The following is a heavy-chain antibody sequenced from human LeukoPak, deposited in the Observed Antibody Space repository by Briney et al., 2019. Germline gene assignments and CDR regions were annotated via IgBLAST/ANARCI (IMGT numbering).Heavy chain of an antibody. CDR1: GGSINSGGYY. J-gene: IGHJ4*02. V-gene: IGHV4-31*03. CDR2: IYYSGTS. Sequence: SETLSLTCSVSGGSINSGGYYWSWIRHHPGKGLEWIGYIYYSGTSYYNPSLKSRVNISLDRSKNQFFLNLNSVTAADTAIYYCARGPGDYFDYWGQGILVTVSS. CDR3: ARGPGDYFDY. D-gene: IGHD2-21*01.